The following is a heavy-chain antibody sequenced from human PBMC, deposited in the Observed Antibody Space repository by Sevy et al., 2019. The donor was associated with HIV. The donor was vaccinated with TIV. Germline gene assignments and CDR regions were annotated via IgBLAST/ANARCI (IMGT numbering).Heavy chain of an antibody. J-gene: IGHJ6*02. CDR1: GFTFSSYA. Sequence: GGSLRLSCAASGFTFSSYAMSWVRQAPGKGLEWVSAISGSGGSTYYAHSVKGRFTISRDNSKNTLYLQMNSLRAEDTAVYYCATRYYYDSSGYYYYYYGMDVWGQGTTVTVSS. CDR2: ISGSGGST. D-gene: IGHD3-22*01. CDR3: ATRYYYDSSGYYYYYYGMDV. V-gene: IGHV3-23*01.